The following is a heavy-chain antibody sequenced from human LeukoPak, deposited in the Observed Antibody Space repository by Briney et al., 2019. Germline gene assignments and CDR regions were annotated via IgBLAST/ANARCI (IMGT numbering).Heavy chain of an antibody. Sequence: SETLSLTCAVSGGSISSYYWSWIRQPPGKGLEWIGYIYYSGNTNYNPSLKSRVSISIDTSKNQFSLQLSSVTAADTAVYYCARDRDSSGLRDFDLWGRGTLVTVSA. CDR1: GGSISSYY. V-gene: IGHV4-59*01. D-gene: IGHD3-22*01. CDR3: ARDRDSSGLRDFDL. J-gene: IGHJ2*01. CDR2: IYYSGNT.